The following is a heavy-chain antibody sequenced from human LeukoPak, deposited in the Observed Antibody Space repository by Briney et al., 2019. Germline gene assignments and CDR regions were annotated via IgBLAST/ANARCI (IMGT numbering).Heavy chain of an antibody. CDR1: GFTFSRYS. CDR2: ISSSSRTI. J-gene: IGHJ4*02. V-gene: IGHV3-48*01. Sequence: GGPLRLSCAASGFTFSRYSMNWVRQAPGKGLEWVSYISSSSRTIHYADSVKGRFTISRDNAKSSLYLQMNSLRAEDTAVYYCARRGYSSGWNRFDYWGQGTLVTVSS. CDR3: ARRGYSSGWNRFDY. D-gene: IGHD6-25*01.